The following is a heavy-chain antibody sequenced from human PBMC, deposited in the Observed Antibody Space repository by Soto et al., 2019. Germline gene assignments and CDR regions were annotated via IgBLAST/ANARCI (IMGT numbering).Heavy chain of an antibody. CDR2: IKQDGSEK. Sequence: LRLSCAASGFTFSSYWMSWVRQAPGKGLEWVANIKQDGSEKYYVDSVKGRFTISRDNAKNSLYLQMNSLRAEDTAVYYCARDPAMATIMDYYYGMDVWGQGTTVTVSS. CDR3: ARDPAMATIMDYYYGMDV. CDR1: GFTFSSYW. J-gene: IGHJ6*02. V-gene: IGHV3-7*01. D-gene: IGHD5-12*01.